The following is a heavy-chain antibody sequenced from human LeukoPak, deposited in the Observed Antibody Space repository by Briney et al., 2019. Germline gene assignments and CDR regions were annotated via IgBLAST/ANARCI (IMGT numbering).Heavy chain of an antibody. CDR3: ARDGELAVAGTPQDFDY. D-gene: IGHD6-19*01. V-gene: IGHV3-33*01. CDR2: IRYDGSNK. J-gene: IGHJ4*02. Sequence: GGSLRLSCAASGFTFSSYGMHWVRQAPGKGLEWVAVIRYDGSNKYYADSVKGRFTISRDNSKNTLYLQMNSLRAGDTAVYYCARDGELAVAGTPQDFDYWGQGTLVTISS. CDR1: GFTFSSYG.